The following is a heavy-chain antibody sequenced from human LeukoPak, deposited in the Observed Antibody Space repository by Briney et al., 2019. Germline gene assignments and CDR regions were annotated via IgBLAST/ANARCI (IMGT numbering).Heavy chain of an antibody. CDR2: MSPNNGNT. D-gene: IGHD7-27*01. J-gene: IGHJ4*02. CDR3: ASNPPRTGDFNY. CDR1: GYTFTNYD. V-gene: IGHV1-8*01. Sequence: ASVKVSCKTSGYTFTNYDINWVRQATGQGLEGMGWMSPNNGNTGYAQKFQGRVTMTRDTSINTAYMELSSLRSEDTAVYYCASNPPRTGDFNYWGQGALVTVSS.